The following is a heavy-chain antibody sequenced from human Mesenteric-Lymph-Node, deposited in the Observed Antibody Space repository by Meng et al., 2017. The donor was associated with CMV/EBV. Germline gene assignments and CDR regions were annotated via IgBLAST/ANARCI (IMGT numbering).Heavy chain of an antibody. CDR3: ARDSLGPSY. CDR1: GFTFSSYS. Sequence: GESLKISCAASGFTFSSYSMNWVRQAPGKGLEWVASISSSGYYIYYADSVKGRFTISRDNAKKSLYLQMTSLRAEDTAVYYCARDSLGPSYWGQGTLVTVSS. CDR2: ISSSGYYI. V-gene: IGHV3-21*01. D-gene: IGHD7-27*01. J-gene: IGHJ4*02.